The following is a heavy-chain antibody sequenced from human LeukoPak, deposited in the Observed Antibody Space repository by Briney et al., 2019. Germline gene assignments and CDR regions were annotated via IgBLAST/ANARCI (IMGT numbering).Heavy chain of an antibody. CDR3: ARDTDGSLDY. J-gene: IGHJ4*02. V-gene: IGHV3-7*01. CDR2: IKQDGSTT. CDR1: GFTFTNSW. D-gene: IGHD1-26*01. Sequence: GGSLRLSCAASGFTFTNSWMAWVPQAPGKGLEWVSNIKQDGSTTNYVESVKGRFTISRNNPKNTLYLQMSSLRADDTAVYYCARDTDGSLDYWGQGILVTVAS.